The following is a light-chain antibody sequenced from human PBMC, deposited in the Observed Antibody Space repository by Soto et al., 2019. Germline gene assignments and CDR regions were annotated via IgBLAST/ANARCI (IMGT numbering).Light chain of an antibody. J-gene: IGKJ4*01. CDR1: QRFDRG. CDR2: RAS. CDR3: QQYESYSPLT. Sequence: DIQMTQSPSTLPASVGNRVTTTCRASQRFDRGLAWYQQKPGKAPKLLIYRASGLESGVPSRFSGSGSGTDFTLTISSLQPDDFATYFCQQYESYSPLTFGGGTKVEIK. V-gene: IGKV1-5*03.